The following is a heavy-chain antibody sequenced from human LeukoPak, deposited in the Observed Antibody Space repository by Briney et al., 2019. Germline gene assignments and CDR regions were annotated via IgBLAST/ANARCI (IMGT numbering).Heavy chain of an antibody. J-gene: IGHJ6*03. CDR1: GFTFSSYG. CDR3: AKDAVVRGFYYMDV. Sequence: GGSLRLSCAASGFTFSSYGMHWVRQAPGKGLEWVAFIRYDGSNKYYADSVKGRFTISRDNSKNTLYLQMNSLRAEDTAVYYCAKDAVVRGFYYMDVWGKGTTVTISS. CDR2: IRYDGSNK. D-gene: IGHD3-10*01. V-gene: IGHV3-30*02.